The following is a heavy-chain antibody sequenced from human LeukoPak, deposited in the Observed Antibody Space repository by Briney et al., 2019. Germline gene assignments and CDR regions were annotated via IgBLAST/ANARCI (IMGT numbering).Heavy chain of an antibody. D-gene: IGHD2-2*01. V-gene: IGHV3-74*01. Sequence: PGGSLRLSCAASGFTLSNYWMHWVRQAPGKGLVWVSRINSDGSSTSHADSVKGRFTISRDNAKSTLYLQMNSLRSEDTAVYYCARGPQRGAAANYDGMDVWGQGTTVTVSS. CDR1: GFTLSNYW. CDR2: INSDGSST. J-gene: IGHJ6*02. CDR3: ARGPQRGAAANYDGMDV.